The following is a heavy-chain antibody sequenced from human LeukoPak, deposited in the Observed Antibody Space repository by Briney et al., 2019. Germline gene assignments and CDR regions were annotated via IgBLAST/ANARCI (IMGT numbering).Heavy chain of an antibody. Sequence: KSSETLSLTCSVSADSVSRSDSYWDWIRQPPGKGLEWIGTIYYSGRTYYSPSLKSRVTMSVDPSNNQFSLNLRSVTAADTALYYCARRRYYDGSGYLEWGQGTLLSVSS. D-gene: IGHD3-22*01. CDR2: IYYSGRT. CDR3: ARRRYYDGSGYLE. J-gene: IGHJ1*01. V-gene: IGHV4-39*01. CDR1: ADSVSRSDSY.